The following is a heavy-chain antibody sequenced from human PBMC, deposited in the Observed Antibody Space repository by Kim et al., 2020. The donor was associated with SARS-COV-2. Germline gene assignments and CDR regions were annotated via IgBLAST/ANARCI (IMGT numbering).Heavy chain of an antibody. V-gene: IGHV3-23*01. CDR2: ISGSGGST. Sequence: GGSLRLSCAASGFTFSSHALSWVRQAPGKGLEWVSSISGSGGSTYYAESVKGRFTISRDNSENTLYLQMNSLRAEDTAVYYCAKGPYSSSWYFFQHWCQGTLVTVSS. CDR1: GFTFSSHA. CDR3: AKGPYSSSWYFFQH. J-gene: IGHJ1*01. D-gene: IGHD6-13*01.